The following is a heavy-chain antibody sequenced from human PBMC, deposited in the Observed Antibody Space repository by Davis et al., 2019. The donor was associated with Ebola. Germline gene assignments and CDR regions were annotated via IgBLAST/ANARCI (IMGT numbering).Heavy chain of an antibody. D-gene: IGHD2-2*01. CDR2: ISSSSSYI. V-gene: IGHV3-21*01. CDR1: GFTFSSYS. J-gene: IGHJ4*02. Sequence: PGGSLRLSCAASGFTFSSYSMNWVRQAPGKGLEWVSSISSSSSYIYYADSVKGRFTISRDNAKNSLYLQMNSLRAEDTAVYYCVKEKDIVVVPAASRPIKYFDYWGQGTLVTVSS. CDR3: VKEKDIVVVPAASRPIKYFDY.